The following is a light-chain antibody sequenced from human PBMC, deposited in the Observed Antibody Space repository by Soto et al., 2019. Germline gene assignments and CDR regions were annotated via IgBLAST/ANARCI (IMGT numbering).Light chain of an antibody. CDR1: SSNIGRDY. CDR2: RGN. J-gene: IGLJ1*01. Sequence: QSVLTQPPSVSGTPGQRVNISCSGSSSNIGRDYVYWYQQFPGTAPKLLIYRGNQRPSGVPDRFSGSKSGTSASLAISGLRSDDESDYYCVAWDDSLGGYVFGTGTQLTVL. V-gene: IGLV1-47*01. CDR3: VAWDDSLGGYV.